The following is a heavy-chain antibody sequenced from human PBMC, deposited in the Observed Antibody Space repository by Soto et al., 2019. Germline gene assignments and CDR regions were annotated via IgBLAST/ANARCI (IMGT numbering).Heavy chain of an antibody. D-gene: IGHD5-18*01. Sequence: QVQLVQSGDEVKKPESSVKVSCKAPGGTFSTYAISWVRQAPGQGLEWMGGIIPMLGTANYAQRFQDRVTITADESTNTVYMELISLRSDDTAVYFCASGIQLWLRRINNGYSGWGQGTLVTVSS. CDR2: IIPMLGTA. V-gene: IGHV1-69*12. CDR1: GGTFSTYA. CDR3: ASGIQLWLRRINNGYSG. J-gene: IGHJ4*02.